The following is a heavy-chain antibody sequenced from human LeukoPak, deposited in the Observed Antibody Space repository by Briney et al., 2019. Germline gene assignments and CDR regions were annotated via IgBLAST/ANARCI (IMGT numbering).Heavy chain of an antibody. D-gene: IGHD2-2*02. Sequence: GGSLRLSCAASGFTFSSYSMNWVRQAPGKGLEWVSSISSSSSYIYYADSVKGRFTISRDNAKNSLYLEMNSLRAEDTAVYYCARYCSSTSCYNGGFDYWGQGTLVTVSS. V-gene: IGHV3-21*01. J-gene: IGHJ4*02. CDR2: ISSSSSYI. CDR1: GFTFSSYS. CDR3: ARYCSSTSCYNGGFDY.